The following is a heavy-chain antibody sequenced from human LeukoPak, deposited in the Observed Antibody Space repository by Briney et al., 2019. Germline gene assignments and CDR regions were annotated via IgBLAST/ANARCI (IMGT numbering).Heavy chain of an antibody. V-gene: IGHV4-34*01. CDR2: INHSGST. CDR3: ARKGYGSGSEALYYYYGMDV. Sequence: PSETLPLTCAVYGGSFSGYYWSWIRQPPGKGLEWIGEINHSGSTNYNPSLKSRVTISVDTSKNQFSLKLSSVTAADTAVYYCARKGYGSGSEALYYYYGMDVWGQGTTVTVSS. CDR1: GGSFSGYY. J-gene: IGHJ6*02. D-gene: IGHD3-10*01.